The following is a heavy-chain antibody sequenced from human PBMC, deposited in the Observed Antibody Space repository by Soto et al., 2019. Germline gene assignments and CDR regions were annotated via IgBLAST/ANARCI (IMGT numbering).Heavy chain of an antibody. CDR2: ITSGLYGATT. J-gene: IGHJ5*01. CDR1: GFTFGDYA. V-gene: IGHV3-49*03. D-gene: IGHD2-15*01. Sequence: PGGSLRLSCTASGFTFGDYAMSWFRKAPGKGLEWIAFITSGLYGATTTYAASVKDRFTISRDDSKSIAYLQMNSLKTEDTALYYCTRSLSFVASGRDWFDFWGQGTLVTVSS. CDR3: TRSLSFVASGRDWFDF.